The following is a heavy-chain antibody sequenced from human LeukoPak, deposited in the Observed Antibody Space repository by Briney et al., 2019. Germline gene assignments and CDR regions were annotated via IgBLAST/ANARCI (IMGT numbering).Heavy chain of an antibody. V-gene: IGHV1-69*13. J-gene: IGHJ4*02. CDR3: AGGGWLTPARGLGFDY. CDR1: GGTFTSYA. CDR2: IIPIFGTA. D-gene: IGHD5-12*01. Sequence: ASVKVSCKASGGTFTSYAISWVRQAPGQGLEWMGGIIPIFGTANYAQKFQGRVTITADESTSTAYMELSSLRSEDTAVYYCAGGGWLTPARGLGFDYWGQGTLVTVSS.